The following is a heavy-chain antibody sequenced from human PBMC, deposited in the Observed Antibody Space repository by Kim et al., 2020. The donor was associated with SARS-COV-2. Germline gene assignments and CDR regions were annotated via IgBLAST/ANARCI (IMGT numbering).Heavy chain of an antibody. V-gene: IGHV3-66*01. CDR2: IHNGGRI. J-gene: IGHJ4*02. CDR1: GFTVSSNF. D-gene: IGHD2-2*01. CDR3: ARDPADCSSGTCYASVSFD. Sequence: GGSLRLSCAASGFTVSSNFMSWVRQAPGKGLEWVSVIHNGGRIYYADSVTGRFTISRDNSKNTVYLQMNSLRAEDTAVYYCARDPADCSSGTCYASVSFDWGQGTLVTVSS.